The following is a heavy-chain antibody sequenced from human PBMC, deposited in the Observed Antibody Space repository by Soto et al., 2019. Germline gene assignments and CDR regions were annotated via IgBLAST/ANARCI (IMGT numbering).Heavy chain of an antibody. J-gene: IGHJ1*01. D-gene: IGHD2-15*01. Sequence: PSETLSLTCAVYGGSFSGYYWSWIRQPPGKGLEWIGEINHSGSTNYNPSLKSRVTISVDTSKNQFSLKLSSVTAADTAVYYCARGSDIVVVVAATLYFQHWGQGTLVTVSS. CDR3: ARGSDIVVVVAATLYFQH. V-gene: IGHV4-34*01. CDR2: INHSGST. CDR1: GGSFSGYY.